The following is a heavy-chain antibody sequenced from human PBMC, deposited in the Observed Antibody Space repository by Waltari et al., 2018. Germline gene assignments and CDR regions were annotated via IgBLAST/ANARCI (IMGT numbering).Heavy chain of an antibody. CDR2: INPSGGST. CDR1: GYTFTSYY. D-gene: IGHD6-6*01. J-gene: IGHJ6*03. CDR3: ARESAARPDYYYYYMDV. V-gene: IGHV1-46*01. Sequence: QVQLVQSGAEVKKPGASVKVSCKASGYTFTSYYMHWVRQAPGKGLEWMGIINPSGGSTSYAQKFQGRVTMTRDTSTSTVYMELSSLRSEDTAVYYCARESAARPDYYYYYMDVWGKGTTVTVSS.